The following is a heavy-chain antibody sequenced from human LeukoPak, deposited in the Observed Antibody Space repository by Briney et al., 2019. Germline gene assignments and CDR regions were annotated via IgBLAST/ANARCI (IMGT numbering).Heavy chain of an antibody. V-gene: IGHV1-69*13. Sequence: ASVKVSCKASGYTFTSYGISWVRQAPGQGLEWMGGIIPIFGTANYAQKFQGRVTITADESTSTAYMELSSLRSEDTAVYYCARAGYSSSWAHNYYFDYWGQGTLVTVSS. CDR1: GYTFTSYG. CDR2: IIPIFGTA. D-gene: IGHD6-13*01. CDR3: ARAGYSSSWAHNYYFDY. J-gene: IGHJ4*02.